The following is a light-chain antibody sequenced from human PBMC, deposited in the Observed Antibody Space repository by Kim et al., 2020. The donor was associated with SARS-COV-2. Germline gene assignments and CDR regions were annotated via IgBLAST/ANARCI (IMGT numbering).Light chain of an antibody. V-gene: IGKV1-9*01. CDR3: HRLNGYPLS. CDR1: KVIIVY. J-gene: IGKJ4*01. CDR2: AAS. Sequence: ASVGDRVTLPCRASKVIIVYLACYHQKPGKAPRFLFYAASTLQSGVPSSFSGSGSGPEFTLTLCGLRPENFPTFTFHRLNGYPLSFGGGTK.